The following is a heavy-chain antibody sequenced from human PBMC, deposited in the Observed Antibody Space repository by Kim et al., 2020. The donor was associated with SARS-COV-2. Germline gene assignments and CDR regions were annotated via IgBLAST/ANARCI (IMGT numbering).Heavy chain of an antibody. CDR2: INPNSGGT. V-gene: IGHV1-2*06. CDR1: GYTFTGYY. D-gene: IGHD3-22*01. Sequence: ASVKVSCKASGYTFTGYYMHWVRQAPGQGLEWMGRINPNSGGTNYAQKFQGRVTMTRDTSISTAYMELSRLRSDDTAVYYCATYYYDSSGYGGSNYYYYGMDVWGQGTTVTVSS. J-gene: IGHJ6*02. CDR3: ATYYYDSSGYGGSNYYYYGMDV.